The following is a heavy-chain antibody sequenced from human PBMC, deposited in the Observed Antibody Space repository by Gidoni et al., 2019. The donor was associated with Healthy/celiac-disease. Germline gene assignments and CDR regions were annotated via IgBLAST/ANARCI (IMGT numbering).Heavy chain of an antibody. CDR1: GFTFSSDS. J-gene: IGHJ4*02. D-gene: IGHD1-26*01. Sequence: EVQLVESGGGLVKPGGCLRLSCAASGFTFSSDSMNWDSQAPGKGLEWVSSINSSSSYIYYADSVKGRFTISRDNAKNSLYLQMNSLRAEDTAVYYCARDPSGSLDYWGQGTLVTVSS. CDR3: ARDPSGSLDY. V-gene: IGHV3-21*01. CDR2: INSSSSYI.